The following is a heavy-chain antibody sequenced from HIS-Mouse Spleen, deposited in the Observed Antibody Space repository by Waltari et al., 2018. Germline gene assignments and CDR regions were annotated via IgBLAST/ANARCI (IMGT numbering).Heavy chain of an antibody. Sequence: QLQLQESGPGLVKPSETLSLTCTVSGGSISSSSYYWGWIRQPPGRGLEWIGSIDYSGSTYYNPALKGRVTISVDTSKNQFSLKLSSVTAADTAVYYCARQTMVRGVIISYNWFDPWGQGTLVTVSS. CDR2: IDYSGST. D-gene: IGHD3-10*01. J-gene: IGHJ5*02. CDR1: GGSISSSSYY. V-gene: IGHV4-39*01. CDR3: ARQTMVRGVIISYNWFDP.